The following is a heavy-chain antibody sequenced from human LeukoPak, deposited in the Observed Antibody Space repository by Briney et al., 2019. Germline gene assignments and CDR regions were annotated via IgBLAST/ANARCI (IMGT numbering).Heavy chain of an antibody. Sequence: SETLSLTCAVYGGSFSGYYWNWIRQPPGEGLEWIGEINHSGITNYNPSLKSRVTISVDTSKKQFSLKLNSVTAADTAVYYCARVGTTVIIASDPWGQGTQVIVSS. V-gene: IGHV4-34*01. CDR1: GGSFSGYY. J-gene: IGHJ5*02. D-gene: IGHD4-23*01. CDR2: INHSGIT. CDR3: ARVGTTVIIASDP.